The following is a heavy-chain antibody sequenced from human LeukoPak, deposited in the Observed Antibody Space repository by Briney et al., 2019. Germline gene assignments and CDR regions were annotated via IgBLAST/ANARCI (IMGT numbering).Heavy chain of an antibody. CDR3: ARNGGWLGKFTFDY. V-gene: IGHV3-11*04. CDR1: GFTFSDYY. Sequence: PGGSLRLSCAASGFTFSDYYMTWIRQAPGKGLEWVSYISSSGSTIYYADSVKGRFTISRDNAKNSLYLQMNSLRAGDTAVYECARNGGWLGKFTFDYWGQGTLVTVSS. CDR2: ISSSGSTI. D-gene: IGHD3-10*01. J-gene: IGHJ4*02.